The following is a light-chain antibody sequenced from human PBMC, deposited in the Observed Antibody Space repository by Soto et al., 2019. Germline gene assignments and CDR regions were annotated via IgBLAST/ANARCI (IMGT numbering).Light chain of an antibody. CDR2: EVS. V-gene: IGLV2-14*01. CDR3: SSYSSSSTLDYV. J-gene: IGLJ1*01. Sequence: QSVLTQPASVSGSPGQSIALSCTGTSSDVGGYNYVSWYQQHPGNAPKLMIYEVSNRPSGVSNRFSGSKSGNTASLTISGLQAEDEADYYCSSYSSSSTLDYVSGTGTKVTVL. CDR1: SSDVGGYNY.